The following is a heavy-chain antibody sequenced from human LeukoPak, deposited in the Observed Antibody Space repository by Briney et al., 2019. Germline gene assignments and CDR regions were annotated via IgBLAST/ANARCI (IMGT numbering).Heavy chain of an antibody. Sequence: GGSLRLSCAASGFTFSSYGMHWVRQAPGKGLEWVAFIRYDGSNKYYADSVKGRFTISRDNSKNTLYLQMNSLRAEDTAVYYCAKDRQPLMVRGASIFDYWGQGTLVTVSS. D-gene: IGHD3-10*01. CDR1: GFTFSSYG. CDR2: IRYDGSNK. CDR3: AKDRQPLMVRGASIFDY. V-gene: IGHV3-30*02. J-gene: IGHJ4*02.